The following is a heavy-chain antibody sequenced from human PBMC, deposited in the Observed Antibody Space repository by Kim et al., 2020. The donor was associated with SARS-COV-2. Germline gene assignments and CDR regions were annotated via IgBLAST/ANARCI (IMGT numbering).Heavy chain of an antibody. J-gene: IGHJ4*02. Sequence: GGSLRLSCAASGFTFSSYWMSWVRQAPGKGLEWVANIKQDGSEKYYVDSVKGRFTISRDNAKNSLYLQMNSLRAEDTAVYYCARPAFGELYTPDYWGQGTLVTVSS. CDR1: GFTFSSYW. D-gene: IGHD3-10*01. CDR2: IKQDGSEK. V-gene: IGHV3-7*03. CDR3: ARPAFGELYTPDY.